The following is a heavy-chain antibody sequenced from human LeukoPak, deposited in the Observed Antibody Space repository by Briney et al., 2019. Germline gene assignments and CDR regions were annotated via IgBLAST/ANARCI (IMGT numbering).Heavy chain of an antibody. CDR1: GGSISSYY. CDR3: ASSIAVAGTFFY. J-gene: IGHJ4*02. D-gene: IGHD6-19*01. Sequence: PSETLSLTCTGSGGSISSYYWSWIRQPPPKGLDWIGYIYYSGSTNYNPSLKSRVTISVDTSKNQFSLKLSSVTAADTAVYYCASSIAVAGTFFYWGQGTLVTVSS. CDR2: IYYSGST. V-gene: IGHV4-59*08.